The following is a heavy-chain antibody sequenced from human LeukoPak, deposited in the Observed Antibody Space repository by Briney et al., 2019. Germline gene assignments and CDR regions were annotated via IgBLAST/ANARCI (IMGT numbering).Heavy chain of an antibody. D-gene: IGHD3-16*01. CDR1: GGTFSSYA. V-gene: IGHV1-69*05. Sequence: SVKVSCKASGGTFSSYAISWVRQAPGQGLEWMGGIIPIFGTANYAQKFQGRVTITTDESTSTAYMELSSLRSEDTAVYYCARDNGGAGYFDYWGQGTLVTVSS. CDR3: ARDNGGAGYFDY. J-gene: IGHJ4*02. CDR2: IIPIFGTA.